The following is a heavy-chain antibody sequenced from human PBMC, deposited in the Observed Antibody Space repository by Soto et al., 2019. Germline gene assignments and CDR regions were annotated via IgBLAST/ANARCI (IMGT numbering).Heavy chain of an antibody. CDR2: ISGSGGST. CDR1: GFTFSSYA. J-gene: IGHJ6*02. D-gene: IGHD3-22*01. Sequence: GGSLRLSCAASGFTFSSYAMSWVRQAPGKGLEWVSAISGSGGSTYYADSVKGRFTISRDNSKNTLYLQMNSLRAEDTAVYYGAKEPMIVVVNGMDVWGQGTTVTVSS. V-gene: IGHV3-23*01. CDR3: AKEPMIVVVNGMDV.